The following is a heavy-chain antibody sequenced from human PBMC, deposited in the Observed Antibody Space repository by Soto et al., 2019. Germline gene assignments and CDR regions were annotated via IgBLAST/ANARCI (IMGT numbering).Heavy chain of an antibody. CDR3: ARHKEVLVASLSYGLDV. Sequence: QVQLQESGPGLVKASETLSLTCSVSNDSISSSRYYWGWIRQPPGKGLEWIGSIYYTGDTYYNPSLKSRVTISVDTSKNQFSLKLTSVTAADTSVYFCARHKEVLVASLSYGLDVWGQGTTVTVSS. V-gene: IGHV4-39*01. D-gene: IGHD2-2*01. J-gene: IGHJ6*02. CDR2: IYYTGDT. CDR1: NDSISSSRYY.